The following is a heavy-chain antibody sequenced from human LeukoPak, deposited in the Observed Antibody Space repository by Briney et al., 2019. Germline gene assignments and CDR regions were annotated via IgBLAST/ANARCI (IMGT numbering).Heavy chain of an antibody. V-gene: IGHV1-18*01. CDR3: ARENDYGGNGAAFDI. CDR2: ISAYNGNT. CDR1: GYTFTSYG. J-gene: IGHJ3*02. Sequence: ASVTVSCKASGYTFTSYGISWVRQAPGQGLEWMGWISAYNGNTNYAQKLQGRVTMTTDTSTSTAYMELRSLRSDDTAVYYCARENDYGGNGAAFDIWGQGTMVTVSS. D-gene: IGHD4-23*01.